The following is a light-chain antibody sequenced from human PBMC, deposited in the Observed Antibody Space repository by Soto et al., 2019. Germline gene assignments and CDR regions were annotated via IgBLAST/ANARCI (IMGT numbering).Light chain of an antibody. J-gene: IGKJ1*01. CDR1: QSVTKTY. CDR3: QQYGNSPRT. CDR2: DIS. V-gene: IGKV3-20*01. Sequence: IVLTQSPDTLSLSPGERATLSCRASQSVTKTYLAWYQQKLGQTPRLLIYDISTRATGIPDRFSGSGSGTDFPLAISRLEPEDFAVYYCQQYGNSPRTFGQGTKVEIK.